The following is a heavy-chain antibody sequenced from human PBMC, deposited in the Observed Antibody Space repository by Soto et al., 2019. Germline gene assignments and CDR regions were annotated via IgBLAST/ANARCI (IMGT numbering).Heavy chain of an antibody. CDR3: ARTGWTYYYYYGMDV. CDR1: GYSFTSYW. CDR2: IDPSDSYT. D-gene: IGHD2-15*01. Sequence: EVQLVQSGAEVKKPGESLRISCKGSGYSFTSYWISWVRQMPGKGLEWMGRIDPSDSYTNYSPSFQGHVTISADKSISTAYLQWSSLKASDTAMYYCARTGWTYYYYYGMDVWGQGTTVTVSS. V-gene: IGHV5-10-1*01. J-gene: IGHJ6*02.